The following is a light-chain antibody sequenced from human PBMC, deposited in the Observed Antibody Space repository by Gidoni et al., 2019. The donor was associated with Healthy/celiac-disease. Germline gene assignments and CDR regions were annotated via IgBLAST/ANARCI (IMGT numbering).Light chain of an antibody. CDR1: SSDVGGYNY. CDR2: EVS. V-gene: IGLV2-14*01. Sequence: STGQSITISCTGTSSDVGGYNYVSWYQQHPGKAPKLMIYEVSNRPSGVSNRFSGSKSGNTASLTISGLQAEDEADYYCSSYTSSSIVVFGGGTKLTVL. CDR3: SSYTSSSIVV. J-gene: IGLJ2*01.